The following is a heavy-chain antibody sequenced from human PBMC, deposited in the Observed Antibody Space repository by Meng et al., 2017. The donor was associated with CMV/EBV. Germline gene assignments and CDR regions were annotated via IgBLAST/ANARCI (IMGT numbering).Heavy chain of an antibody. CDR1: GFTFSSYS. CDR2: ISSSSYI. Sequence: ASGFTFSSYSMNWVRQAPGKGLEWVSSISSSSYIYYADSVKGRFTISRDNAKNSLYLQMNSLRAEDTAVYYCARLYCSSTSCPGDYWGQGTLVTVSS. CDR3: ARLYCSSTSCPGDY. V-gene: IGHV3-21*01. D-gene: IGHD2-2*01. J-gene: IGHJ4*02.